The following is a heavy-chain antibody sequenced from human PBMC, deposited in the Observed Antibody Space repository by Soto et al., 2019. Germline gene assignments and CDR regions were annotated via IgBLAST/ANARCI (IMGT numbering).Heavy chain of an antibody. J-gene: IGHJ3*02. V-gene: IGHV2-5*01. CDR1: WFSLSTSGVA. CDR3: AHRWSCKAVCRGAFDI. Sequence: XGPTLLSPPHALSLTCTFSWFSLSTSGVAVGWIRQPPGKALEWLALIYWNDDKRYSPSLKSRLTISKDTSKNQVVLTMTNMDPVDTATYYCAHRWSCKAVCRGAFDIWGQGTMVTVSS. D-gene: IGHD6-19*01. CDR2: IYWNDDK.